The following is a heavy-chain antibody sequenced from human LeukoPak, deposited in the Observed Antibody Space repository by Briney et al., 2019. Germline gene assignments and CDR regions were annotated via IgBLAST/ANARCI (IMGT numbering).Heavy chain of an antibody. V-gene: IGHV3-66*01. CDR3: ARGLITMWGYYYYYGMDV. CDR2: IYSGGST. Sequence: GGSLRLSCAASGFTVSSNYMSWVRQAPGKGLEWVSVIYSGGSTYYADSAKGRFTISRDNSKNTLYLQMNSLRAEDTAVYYCARGLITMWGYYYYYGMDVWGQGTTVTVSS. CDR1: GFTVSSNY. J-gene: IGHJ6*02. D-gene: IGHD3-10*02.